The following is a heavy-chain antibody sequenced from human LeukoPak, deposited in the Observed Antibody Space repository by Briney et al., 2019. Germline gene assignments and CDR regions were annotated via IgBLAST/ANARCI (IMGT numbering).Heavy chain of an antibody. CDR3: ARVPRRGLAATYGFDY. CDR1: GGSINSGDYF. J-gene: IGHJ4*02. V-gene: IGHV4-30-4*01. CDR2: IHYSGST. Sequence: SETLSLTCTVSGGSINSGDYFWSWIRQPPGKGLEWIGHIHYSGSTYYNPPLKSRVTISVDMSKNQFSLKLSSVTAADTAMYYCARVPRRGLAATYGFDYWGQGTLVTVSS. D-gene: IGHD3-16*01.